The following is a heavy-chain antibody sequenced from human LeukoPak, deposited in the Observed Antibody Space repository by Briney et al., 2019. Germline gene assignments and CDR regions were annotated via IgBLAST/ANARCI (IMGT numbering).Heavy chain of an antibody. D-gene: IGHD1-1*01. CDR1: GFTFSSYG. Sequence: GGSLRLSCAASGFTFSSYGMHWVRQAPGKGLEWVAFIRYDGSNKYYADSVKGRFTISRDNSKNTLYLQMNSLRAEDTAVYYCARDPTKYNWNDYPPSYYFDYWGQGTLVTVSS. J-gene: IGHJ4*02. CDR2: IRYDGSNK. CDR3: ARDPTKYNWNDYPPSYYFDY. V-gene: IGHV3-30*02.